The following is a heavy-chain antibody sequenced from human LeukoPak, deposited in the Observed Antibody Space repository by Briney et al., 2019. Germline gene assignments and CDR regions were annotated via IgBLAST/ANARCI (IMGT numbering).Heavy chain of an antibody. Sequence: ASVKVSCQASGYTFTGYYMHWVPQAPGQGHEWMGWINPNSGDTKYSQKFQGRVTMTRDTSISTAYMELSRLRADDTAVYYCAKDLDYTTYGYYFDYWGQGTLVTVSS. J-gene: IGHJ4*02. CDR3: AKDLDYTTYGYYFDY. CDR2: INPNSGDT. V-gene: IGHV1-2*02. D-gene: IGHD4-11*01. CDR1: GYTFTGYY.